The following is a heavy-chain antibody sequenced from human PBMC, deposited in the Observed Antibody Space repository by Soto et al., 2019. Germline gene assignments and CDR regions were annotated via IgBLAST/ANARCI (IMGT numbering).Heavy chain of an antibody. D-gene: IGHD3-10*01. V-gene: IGHV3-74*01. CDR1: GFTLSGRS. J-gene: IGHJ6*04. CDR3: ARAWFGPDV. CDR2: IDNAGTDS. Sequence: EVQLVESGGGLVQPGGSLRLSCAASGFTLSGRSMHWVRQAPGKGLVWVSGIDNAGTDSTYADSVKGRFTSSRDNAKNMLYLHLYSLRVEDTAVYYCARAWFGPDVWGKRTTVTVSS.